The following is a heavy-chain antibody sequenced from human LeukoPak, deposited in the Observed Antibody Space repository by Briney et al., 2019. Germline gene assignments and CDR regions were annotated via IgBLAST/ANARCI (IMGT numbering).Heavy chain of an antibody. CDR2: IYHSGST. J-gene: IGHJ5*02. CDR3: ARHGYSYGYRWFDP. CDR1: GYSISSGYY. Sequence: SETLSLTCTVSGYSISSGYYWGWIRQPPGKGLEWIGSIYHSGSTYYNPSLKGRVTISVDTSKNQFSLKLSSVTAADTAVYYCARHGYSYGYRWFDPWGQGTLVTVSS. D-gene: IGHD5-18*01. V-gene: IGHV4-38-2*02.